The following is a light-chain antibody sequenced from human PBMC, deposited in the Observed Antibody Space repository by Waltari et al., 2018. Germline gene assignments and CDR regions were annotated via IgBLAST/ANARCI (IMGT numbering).Light chain of an antibody. CDR2: GAS. V-gene: IGKV3-20*01. CDR3: QQYGDSPWT. J-gene: IGKJ1*01. Sequence: EIVLTQSPGTLSLSPGGSATFSCRASQSVSSGYLAWYQHKPGQAPRLLIYGASSRATGIPDRFSGSGSGTDFTLTIRRLEPEDVAVYYCQQYGDSPWTFGQGTKVDIK. CDR1: QSVSSGY.